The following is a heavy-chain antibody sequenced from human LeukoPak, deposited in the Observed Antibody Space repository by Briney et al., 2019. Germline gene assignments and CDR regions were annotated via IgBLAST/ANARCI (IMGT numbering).Heavy chain of an antibody. Sequence: SETLSLTCTVSGGSISSSSYYWGWIRQPPGKGLEWIGSIYYSGSTYYNPSLKSRVTISVDTSKNQFSLKLSSVTAADTAVYYCAGGIAAAGRPFDYWGQGTLVAVSS. J-gene: IGHJ4*02. CDR3: AGGIAAAGRPFDY. CDR1: GGSISSSSYY. D-gene: IGHD6-13*01. CDR2: IYYSGST. V-gene: IGHV4-39*01.